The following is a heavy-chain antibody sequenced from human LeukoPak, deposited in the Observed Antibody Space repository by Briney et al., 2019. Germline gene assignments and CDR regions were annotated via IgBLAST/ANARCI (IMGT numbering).Heavy chain of an antibody. CDR3: AANTELERPEGHGFDP. J-gene: IGHJ5*02. Sequence: ASVKVSCKASGFTFTSSAVQWVRQARGQRLEWIGWIVVGSGNTNYAQKFQERVTITRDMSTSTAYMELSSLRSEDTAVYYCAANTELERPEGHGFDPWGQGTLVTVSS. CDR1: GFTFTSSA. D-gene: IGHD1-1*01. V-gene: IGHV1-58*01. CDR2: IVVGSGNT.